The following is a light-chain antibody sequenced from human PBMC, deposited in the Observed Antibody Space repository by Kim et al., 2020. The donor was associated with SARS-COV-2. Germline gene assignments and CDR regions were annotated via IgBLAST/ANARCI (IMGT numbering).Light chain of an antibody. J-gene: IGKJ2*01. CDR1: QSISSW. CDR3: QQYNSYRVT. CDR2: KAS. Sequence: SASVGDRVTITCRASQSISSWLAWYQQKPGTAPKLLIYKASSLESGVPSRFSGSGSGTEFTLTISSLQPDDFATYDCQQYNSYRVTFGQGTKLEI. V-gene: IGKV1-5*03.